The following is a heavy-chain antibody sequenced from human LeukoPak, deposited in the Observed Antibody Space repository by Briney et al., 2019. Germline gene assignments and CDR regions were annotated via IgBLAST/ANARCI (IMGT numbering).Heavy chain of an antibody. J-gene: IGHJ4*02. CDR3: VGDYGGNSTSGY. D-gene: IGHD4-23*01. Sequence: GGSLRLSCAASEFTFSSYWMTWVRQAPGKGLEWVASIKQDGSQIFYLGSVKGRFTISRDNAQSSLYLQMNSLRAEDTAVYYCVGDYGGNSTSGYWGQGTLVTVPS. V-gene: IGHV3-7*01. CDR1: EFTFSSYW. CDR2: IKQDGSQI.